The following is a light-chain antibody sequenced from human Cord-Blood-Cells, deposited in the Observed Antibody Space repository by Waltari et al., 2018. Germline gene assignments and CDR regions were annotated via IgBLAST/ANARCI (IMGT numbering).Light chain of an antibody. CDR2: DVS. CDR1: STDVGGYNS. CDR3: CSYAGSYTWV. Sequence: QSALTQPRSVSGSPGQSVTLSCTGTSTDVGGYNSVSWYQQHPGQAPKLMIYDVSKRPSGVPDRFSGSKSGNTASLAISGLQAEDEADYYCCSYAGSYTWVFGGGTKLTVL. J-gene: IGLJ3*02. V-gene: IGLV2-11*01.